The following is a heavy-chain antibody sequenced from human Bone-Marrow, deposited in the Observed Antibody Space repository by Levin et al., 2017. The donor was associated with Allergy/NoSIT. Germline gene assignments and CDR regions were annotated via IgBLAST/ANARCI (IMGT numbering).Heavy chain of an antibody. D-gene: IGHD3/OR15-3a*01. J-gene: IGHJ5*02. CDR1: GGAVNSNNYY. CDR2: SYYSGTP. Sequence: PSETLSLTCSVSGGAVNSNNYYWVWIRQSPNKGLEWLATSYYSGTPYYQPSLKSRLTISVDTSKNQFSLTLTSVTEADTAIYYCARPILRGGLGRSIRNFFDPWSQGTLVIVS. V-gene: IGHV4-39*01. CDR3: ARPILRGGLGRSIRNFFDP.